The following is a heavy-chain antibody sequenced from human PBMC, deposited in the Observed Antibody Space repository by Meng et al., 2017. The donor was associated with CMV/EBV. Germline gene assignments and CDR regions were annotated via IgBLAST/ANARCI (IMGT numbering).Heavy chain of an antibody. Sequence: ASVKVSCKASGYTFTSYDINWVRQATGQGLEWMGWMNPNSGNTGYAQKLQGRVTMTTDTSTSTAYMELRSLRSDDTAVYYCARDKSVVGSYYYYGMDVWGQGTTVTVSS. V-gene: IGHV1-8*01. D-gene: IGHD2-2*01. J-gene: IGHJ6*02. CDR2: MNPNSGNT. CDR1: GYTFTSYD. CDR3: ARDKSVVGSYYYYGMDV.